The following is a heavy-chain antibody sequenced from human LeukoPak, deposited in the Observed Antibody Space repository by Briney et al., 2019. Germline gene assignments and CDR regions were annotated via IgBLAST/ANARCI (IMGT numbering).Heavy chain of an antibody. Sequence: GGSLRLSCAASGFTFSSYAMSWVRQAPGKGLEWVSAISGSGGSTYYADSVKGRFTISRDNSKNTLYLQMNSLRAKDTAVYYCAKLISYYDSSGYTTPFDYWGQGTLVTVSS. J-gene: IGHJ4*02. V-gene: IGHV3-23*01. D-gene: IGHD3-22*01. CDR3: AKLISYYDSSGYTTPFDY. CDR2: ISGSGGST. CDR1: GFTFSSYA.